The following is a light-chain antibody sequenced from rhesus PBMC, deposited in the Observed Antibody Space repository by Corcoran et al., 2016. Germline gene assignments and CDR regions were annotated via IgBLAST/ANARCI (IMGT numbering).Light chain of an antibody. J-gene: IGKJ2*01. CDR3: PQYNSVPYS. CDR1: QGISSW. V-gene: IGKV1-21*01. CDR2: KAS. Sequence: DIQMTQSPSSLSASVGDRVTITCRASQGISSWLAWYQQKPGKAPKLLIYKASSLQTGVPSRFSGSGSWTDFTLTISSLQPADFSTYYCPQYNSVPYSFGQGTKVEIK.